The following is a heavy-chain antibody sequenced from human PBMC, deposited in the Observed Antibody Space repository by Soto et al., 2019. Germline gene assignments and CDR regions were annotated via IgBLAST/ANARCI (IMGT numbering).Heavy chain of an antibody. Sequence: GGSLRLSCAASGFTFSSYGMHWVRQAPGKGLEWVAVISYDGSNKYYADSVKGRFTISRDNSKNTLYLQMNSLRAEDTAVYYCAREIERLLGYWGQGTLVTVSS. CDR1: GFTFSSYG. CDR3: AREIERLLGY. CDR2: ISYDGSNK. V-gene: IGHV3-30*03. J-gene: IGHJ4*02. D-gene: IGHD3-3*01.